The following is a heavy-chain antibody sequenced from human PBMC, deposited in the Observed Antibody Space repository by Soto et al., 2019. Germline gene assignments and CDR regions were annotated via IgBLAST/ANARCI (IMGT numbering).Heavy chain of an antibody. V-gene: IGHV4-30-4*01. J-gene: IGHJ5*02. Sequence: SETLSLTCTVSGDSVGSAHYYWSCIRQPPGNGLEWIGYIFYGGGPFYGSSYYNPPLQSRVSISVDTSMNQFSLKLSSVTAADTAVYYCASLNLSFDPWGQGTLVTVS. CDR1: GDSVGSAHYY. CDR2: IFYGGGPFYGSS. CDR3: ASLNLSFDP.